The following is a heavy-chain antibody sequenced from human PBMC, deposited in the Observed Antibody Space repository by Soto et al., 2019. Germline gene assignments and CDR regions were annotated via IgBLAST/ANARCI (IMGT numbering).Heavy chain of an antibody. J-gene: IGHJ4*02. CDR3: ARGYSGSYFDF. D-gene: IGHD1-26*01. CDR2: IYHSGST. V-gene: IGHV4-38-2*01. CDR1: GYSISGGYY. Sequence: ETLSLTCAVSGYSISGGYYWGWIRQPPGKGLEWIGSIYHSGSTYFNPSLKSRVTISVDSSKNHLSLKLTSVTAADTAVYFCARGYSGSYFDFWGQGTLVTVSS.